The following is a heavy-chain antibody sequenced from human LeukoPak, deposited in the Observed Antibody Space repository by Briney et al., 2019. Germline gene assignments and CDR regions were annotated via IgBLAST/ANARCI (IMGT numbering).Heavy chain of an antibody. CDR2: ISGSGGST. CDR1: GFTFSSYA. D-gene: IGHD3-16*01. CDR3: AKGYYDYVWGSYYFGY. J-gene: IGHJ4*02. Sequence: GGSLRLSCAASGFTFSSYAMSWVRQAPGKGLEWVSAISGSGGSTYYADSVKGRFTISRDNSKNTLYLQMNSLRAGDTAVYYCAKGYYDYVWGSYYFGYWGQGTLVTVSS. V-gene: IGHV3-23*01.